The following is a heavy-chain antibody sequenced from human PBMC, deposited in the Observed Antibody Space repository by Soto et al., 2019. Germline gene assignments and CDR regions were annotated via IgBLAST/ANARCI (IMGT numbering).Heavy chain of an antibody. CDR3: ARGGYSSSWYGWFDP. Sequence: LALTCAVSGGSISSSNWWSWVRQPPGKGLEWIGEIYHSGSTNYNPSLKSRVTISVDKSKNQFSLKLSSVTAADTAVYYCARGGYSSSWYGWFDPWGQGTLVTVSS. CDR2: IYHSGST. CDR1: GGSISSSNW. V-gene: IGHV4-4*02. J-gene: IGHJ5*02. D-gene: IGHD6-13*01.